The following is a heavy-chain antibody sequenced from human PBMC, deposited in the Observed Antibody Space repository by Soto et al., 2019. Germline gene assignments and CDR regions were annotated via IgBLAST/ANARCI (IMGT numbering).Heavy chain of an antibody. CDR2: MKPNSGDT. J-gene: IGHJ4*02. V-gene: IGHV1-8*01. D-gene: IGHD6-6*01. CDR1: GYTFTTYD. Sequence: QVQLVQSGAEVREPGASVKVSCKASGYTFTTYDINWVRQATGQGLEWMGWMKPNSGDTGYGQKFQGRVAMTRDTSTSTAYMELSGLKSEDTAVYYCVALARWGQGTLVTVSS. CDR3: VALAR.